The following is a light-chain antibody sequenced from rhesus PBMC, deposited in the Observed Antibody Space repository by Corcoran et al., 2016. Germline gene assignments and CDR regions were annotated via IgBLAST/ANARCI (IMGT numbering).Light chain of an antibody. CDR1: QCVSNW. CDR3: QQHDNSPWT. Sequence: DIQMTQSPSSLSASVGDRVTITCRASQCVSNWLAWYQQKPGKAPKLLIYRESNLETGVPSRFSGSGFGTDFTLTISSLQPEDLATYYCQQHDNSPWTFGQGTKVEIK. CDR2: RES. V-gene: IGKV1-69*01. J-gene: IGKJ1*01.